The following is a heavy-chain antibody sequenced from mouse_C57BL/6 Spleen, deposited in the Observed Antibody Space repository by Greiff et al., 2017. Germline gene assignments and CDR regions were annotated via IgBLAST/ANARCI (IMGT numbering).Heavy chain of an antibody. V-gene: IGHV5-17*01. Sequence: EVKVEESGGGLVKPGGSLKLSCAASGFTFSDYGMHWVRQAPEKGLEWVAYISSGSSTIYYADTVKGRFTISRDNAKNTLFLQMTSLRSEDTAMYYCARNYGSSYALDYWSQGTTLTVSS. CDR1: GFTFSDYG. CDR3: ARNYGSSYALDY. CDR2: ISSGSSTI. J-gene: IGHJ2*01. D-gene: IGHD1-1*01.